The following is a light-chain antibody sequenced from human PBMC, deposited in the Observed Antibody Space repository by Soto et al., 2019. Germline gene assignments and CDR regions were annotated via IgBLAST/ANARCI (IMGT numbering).Light chain of an antibody. CDR1: SSNIRNDA. J-gene: IGLJ1*01. Sequence: QSVLTQPPSVSEAPRQRVTISCSGSSSNIRNDAVNWYQHLPGKAPRLLIHYDDLLPSGVSDRFSGSMSGTPASLAISGLPSEDESDSYCAAWDDGLSGPYVFGTGTKLTVL. V-gene: IGLV1-36*01. CDR3: AAWDDGLSGPYV. CDR2: YDD.